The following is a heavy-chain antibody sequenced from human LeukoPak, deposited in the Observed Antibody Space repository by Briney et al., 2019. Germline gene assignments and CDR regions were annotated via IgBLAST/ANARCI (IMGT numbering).Heavy chain of an antibody. CDR3: ATVGYRRYNWNPDAFDI. V-gene: IGHV1-18*01. CDR2: ISAYNGNT. CDR1: GYTFTSYG. Sequence: GASVKVSCKASGYTFTSYGISWVRQAPGQGLEWMGWISAYNGNTNYAQKLQGRVTMTEDTSTDTAYMELSSLRSEDTAVYYCATVGYRRYNWNPDAFDIWGQGTMVTVSS. D-gene: IGHD1-1*01. J-gene: IGHJ3*02.